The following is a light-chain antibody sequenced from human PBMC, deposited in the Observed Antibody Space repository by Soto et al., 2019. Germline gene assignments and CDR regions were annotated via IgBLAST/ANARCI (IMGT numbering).Light chain of an antibody. CDR3: QQYNSYSRT. CDR1: QRISSW. CDR2: KAS. V-gene: IGKV1-5*03. Sequence: DIQMTQSPSTLSASVGDRVTITCRASQRISSWLAWYQQKPGIAPNLLIYKASILESGVPSRFSGSGSATQFTLTISSLQPDDFATYYCQQYNSYSRTFGQGTKVEIK. J-gene: IGKJ1*01.